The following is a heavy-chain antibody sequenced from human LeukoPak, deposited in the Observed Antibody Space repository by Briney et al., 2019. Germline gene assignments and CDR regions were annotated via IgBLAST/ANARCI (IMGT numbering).Heavy chain of an antibody. D-gene: IGHD5-18*01. V-gene: IGHV3-53*04. CDR3: TRVDTATDAFDI. J-gene: IGHJ3*02. CDR1: GFTVSSNY. CDR2: IYSGGST. Sequence: GSLRPPWAASGFTVSSNYMSWVRQAPGKGLGGVSVIYSGGSTYYADSVKGRFTISRHNSKNTLYLQMNSLRAEDTAVYYCTRVDTATDAFDIWGQGTLVTVSS.